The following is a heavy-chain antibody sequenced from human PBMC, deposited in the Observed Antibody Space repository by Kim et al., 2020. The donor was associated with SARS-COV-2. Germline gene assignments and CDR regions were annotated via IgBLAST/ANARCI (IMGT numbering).Heavy chain of an antibody. Sequence: SETLSLTCAVYGGSFSGYYWSWIRQPPGKGLEWIGEINHSGSTNYNPSLKSRVTISVDTSKNQFSLKLSSVTAADTAVYYCARGGLFRRGSCYDYWGQGTLVTVSS. D-gene: IGHD2-15*01. CDR3: ARGGLFRRGSCYDY. V-gene: IGHV4-34*01. CDR1: GGSFSGYY. CDR2: INHSGST. J-gene: IGHJ4*02.